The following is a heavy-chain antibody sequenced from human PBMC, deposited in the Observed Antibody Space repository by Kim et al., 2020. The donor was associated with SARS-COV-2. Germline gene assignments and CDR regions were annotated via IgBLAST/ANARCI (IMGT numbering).Heavy chain of an antibody. CDR3: ARISGITIFGVVITGRFDY. Sequence: SRVTISVDTSKNQFSLKLSSVTAADTAVYYCARISGITIFGVVITGRFDYWGQGTLVTVSS. V-gene: IGHV4-31*02. D-gene: IGHD3-3*01. J-gene: IGHJ4*02.